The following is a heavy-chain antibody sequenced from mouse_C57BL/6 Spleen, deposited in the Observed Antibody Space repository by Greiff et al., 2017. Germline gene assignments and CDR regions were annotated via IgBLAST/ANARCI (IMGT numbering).Heavy chain of an antibody. CDR1: GFTFSSYA. CDR2: ISDGGSYT. V-gene: IGHV5-4*01. CDR3: ARPYSNHWYFDV. D-gene: IGHD2-5*01. J-gene: IGHJ1*03. Sequence: EVQVVESGGGLVKPGGSLKLSCAASGFTFSSYAMSWVRQTPEKRLEWVATISDGGSYTYYPDNVKGRFTISRDNAKNNLYLQMSHLKSEDTAMYYCARPYSNHWYFDVWGTGTTVTVSS.